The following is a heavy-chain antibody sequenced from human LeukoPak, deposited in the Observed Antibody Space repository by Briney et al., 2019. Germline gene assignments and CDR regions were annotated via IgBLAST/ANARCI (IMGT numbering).Heavy chain of an antibody. Sequence: SGTLSLTCAVSGGSISSSNWWSWVRRPPGKGLEWIGEIYHSGSTNYNPSLKSRVTISVDKSKNQFSLKLTSVTAADTAVYYCATEEEERAARKGFDPWGQGTLVTVSS. CDR2: IYHSGST. D-gene: IGHD6-6*01. CDR3: ATEEEERAARKGFDP. V-gene: IGHV4-4*02. CDR1: GGSISSSNW. J-gene: IGHJ5*02.